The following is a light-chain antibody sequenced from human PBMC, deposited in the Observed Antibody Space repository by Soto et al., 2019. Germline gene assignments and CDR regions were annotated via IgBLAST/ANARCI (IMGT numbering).Light chain of an antibody. J-gene: IGKJ1*01. CDR1: QSVSSSY. CDR2: GAS. CDR3: QQYGSSPT. Sequence: EIVLTQSPGTLSLSPGERATLSCRASQSVSSSYLAWYQQKPGQAPRLLIYGASSRATGIPDRFSGSGSGTAFTLTISRLETEDFAVYYCQQYGSSPTFGKGTKVEIK. V-gene: IGKV3-20*01.